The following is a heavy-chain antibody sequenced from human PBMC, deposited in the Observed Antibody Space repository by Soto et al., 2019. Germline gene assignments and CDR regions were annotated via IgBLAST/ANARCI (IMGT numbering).Heavy chain of an antibody. CDR2: ISSSSSTI. D-gene: IGHD3-10*01. Sequence: GGPMRLSCAASGFTFSSYSMNWVRQAPGKGLEWVSYISSSSSTIYYADSVKGRFTISRDNAKNSLYLQMNSLRDEDTAVYYCARIIRHYGSGSYPNYYYYYGMDVWGQGTTVTVSS. CDR1: GFTFSSYS. J-gene: IGHJ6*02. V-gene: IGHV3-48*02. CDR3: ARIIRHYGSGSYPNYYYYYGMDV.